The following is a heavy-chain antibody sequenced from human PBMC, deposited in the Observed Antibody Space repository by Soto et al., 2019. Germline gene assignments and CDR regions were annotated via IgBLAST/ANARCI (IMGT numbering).Heavy chain of an antibody. Sequence: EVQLVESGGGLVKPGGSLRLSCAASGFTFSNAWMSWVRQAPGKGLEWVGRIKSKTDGGTTDYAAPAKGRFTISRDDSKNTLYLQMNSLKTEDTAVYYCTTDRVPLVTTLFDYWGQGTLVTVSS. CDR2: IKSKTDGGTT. V-gene: IGHV3-15*01. J-gene: IGHJ4*02. D-gene: IGHD4-4*01. CDR3: TTDRVPLVTTLFDY. CDR1: GFTFSNAW.